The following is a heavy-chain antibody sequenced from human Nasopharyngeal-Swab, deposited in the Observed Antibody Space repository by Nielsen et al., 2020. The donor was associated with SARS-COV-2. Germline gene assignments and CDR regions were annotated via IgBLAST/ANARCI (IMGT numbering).Heavy chain of an antibody. J-gene: IGHJ5*02. CDR3: ATASPIVGADNWFDP. D-gene: IGHD1-26*01. CDR1: GYTLTELS. V-gene: IGHV1-24*01. CDR2: FDPEDGET. Sequence: ASVKVSCEVSGYTLTELSMHWVRQAPGKGLEWMGGFDPEDGETIYAQKFQGRVTMTEDTSTDTAYMELSSLRSEDTAVYYCATASPIVGADNWFDPWGQGTLVTVSS.